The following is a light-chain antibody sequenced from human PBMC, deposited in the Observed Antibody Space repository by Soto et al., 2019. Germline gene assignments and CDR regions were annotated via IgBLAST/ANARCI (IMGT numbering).Light chain of an antibody. CDR2: DAS. CDR3: QRRSNWPPA. Sequence: EIVLTQSPATLSLSPGERATLSCRASQSVSSYLAWYQQKPGQAPRLLIYDASNRATGIPARFSGSGSGTDFTLTISSLEPEDFAVYYCQRRSNWPPAFGQGTRLE. CDR1: QSVSSY. V-gene: IGKV3-11*01. J-gene: IGKJ5*01.